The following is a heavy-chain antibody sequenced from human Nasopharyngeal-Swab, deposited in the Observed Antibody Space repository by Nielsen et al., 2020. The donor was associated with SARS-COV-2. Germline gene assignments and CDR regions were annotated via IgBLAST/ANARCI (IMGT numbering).Heavy chain of an antibody. CDR1: GGSISSSNW. Sequence: SETLSLTCAVSGGSISSSNWWSWVRQPPGKGLEWIGEIYHSGSTNYNPSLKSRVTISVDKSKNQFSLKLSSVTAADTAVYYCARDSTYYGSGSGFLYYYYYMNVWGKGTTVTVSS. V-gene: IGHV4-4*02. CDR3: ARDSTYYGSGSGFLYYYYYMNV. D-gene: IGHD3-10*01. J-gene: IGHJ6*03. CDR2: IYHSGST.